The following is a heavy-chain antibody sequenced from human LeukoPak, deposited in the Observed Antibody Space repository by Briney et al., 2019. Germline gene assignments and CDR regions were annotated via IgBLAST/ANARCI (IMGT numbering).Heavy chain of an antibody. CDR2: INPNSGGT. J-gene: IGHJ4*02. Sequence: GASVKVSCKASGYTFTGYYMHWVRQAPGQGLEWMGWINPNSGGTNYAQKFQGRVTMTRDTSISTAYMELSRLRSDDTAVYYCARAFYGYSSSSPFDYWGQGTLVTVSS. CDR3: ARAFYGYSSSSPFDY. V-gene: IGHV1-2*02. D-gene: IGHD6-6*01. CDR1: GYTFTGYY.